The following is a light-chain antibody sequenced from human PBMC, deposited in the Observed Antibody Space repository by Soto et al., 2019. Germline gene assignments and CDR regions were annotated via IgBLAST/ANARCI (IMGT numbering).Light chain of an antibody. Sequence: QSVLTQPPSVSGAPGQRVTISCTGNSSNIGAGYDVHWYQQLPGTAPKLLIYGNSNRPSGVPDRFSGSKSGTSASLAITGLQAEDDADYYCQSYDSSLSGYVFGTGTKLTVL. CDR3: QSYDSSLSGYV. CDR1: SSNIGAGYD. J-gene: IGLJ1*01. CDR2: GNS. V-gene: IGLV1-40*01.